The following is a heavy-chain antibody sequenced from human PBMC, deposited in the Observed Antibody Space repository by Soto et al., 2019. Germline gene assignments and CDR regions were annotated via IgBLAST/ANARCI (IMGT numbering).Heavy chain of an antibody. D-gene: IGHD2-2*01. CDR1: GFTFSKFG. CDR2: VSYDGSFK. CDR3: AKDSDQLLFDYYYYGMVV. Sequence: QVQLVESGGGVVQPGGSLRLSCEASGFTFSKFGIHWVRQAPGKGLEWVAVVSYDGSFKYYADSVKGRFTISRDNSKNTLYLQMNSLRPEDTALYYCAKDSDQLLFDYYYYGMVVWGQGTTVTVSS. V-gene: IGHV3-30*18. J-gene: IGHJ6*02.